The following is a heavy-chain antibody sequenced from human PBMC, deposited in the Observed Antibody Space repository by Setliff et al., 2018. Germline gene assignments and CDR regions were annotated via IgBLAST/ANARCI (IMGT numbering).Heavy chain of an antibody. V-gene: IGHV4-61*09. CDR1: GGSISSGSDY. J-gene: IGHJ6*03. D-gene: IGHD6-19*01. CDR2: IYTSGST. CDR3: ARAISGWYSAHYYYMDV. Sequence: PSETLSITCSVSGGSISSGSDYWTWIRQPAGKGLEWIGHIYTSGSTNYNPSLKSRVTISVDASKNQLSLNLRSVTAADTAVYYCARAISGWYSAHYYYMDVWGKGTTVTVSS.